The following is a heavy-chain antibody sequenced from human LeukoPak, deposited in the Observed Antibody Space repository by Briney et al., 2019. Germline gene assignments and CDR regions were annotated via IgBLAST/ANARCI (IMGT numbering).Heavy chain of an antibody. D-gene: IGHD6-19*01. CDR2: IYSGGST. CDR1: GFTVSSNY. V-gene: IGHV3-66*01. J-gene: IGHJ4*02. Sequence: GGSLRPSCAAPGFTVSSNYMSWVRQAPGKGLEWVSVIYSGGSTYYADSVKGRFTISRDNSKNTLYLQMNSLRAEDTAVYYCASLGLVPQDDYWGQGTLVTVSS. CDR3: ASLGLVPQDDY.